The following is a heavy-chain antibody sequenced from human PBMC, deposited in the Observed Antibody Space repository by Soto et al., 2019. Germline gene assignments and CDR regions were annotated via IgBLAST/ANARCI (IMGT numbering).Heavy chain of an antibody. Sequence: QVQLVESGGGVVQPGRSLRLSCAASGFTFSSYAMHWVRQAPGKGLEWVAVISYDGSNKYYADSVKGRFTISRDNSKNTLYLQMNSLRAEDTAVYYCARDGSGWYRMYYFDYWCQGTLVTVSS. V-gene: IGHV3-30-3*01. CDR3: ARDGSGWYRMYYFDY. D-gene: IGHD6-19*01. J-gene: IGHJ4*02. CDR1: GFTFSSYA. CDR2: ISYDGSNK.